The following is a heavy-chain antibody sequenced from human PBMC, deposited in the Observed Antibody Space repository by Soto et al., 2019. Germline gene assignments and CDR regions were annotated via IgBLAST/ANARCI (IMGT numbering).Heavy chain of an antibody. J-gene: IGHJ4*02. CDR2: IYYSGNT. CDR1: GGSITSYY. CDR3: ASGRYVSSSVVDY. D-gene: IGHD6-6*01. V-gene: IGHV4-59*08. Sequence: SETLSLTCTVSGGSITSYYWSWIRQPPGKGLEWIGFIYYSGNTNYNPSLKSRVTMSVDTSKNQFSLELRSVTAADTAVYYCASGRYVSSSVVDYWGQGTLVTVSS.